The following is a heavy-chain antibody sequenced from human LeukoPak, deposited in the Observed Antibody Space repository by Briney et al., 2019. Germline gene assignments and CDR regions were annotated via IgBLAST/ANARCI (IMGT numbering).Heavy chain of an antibody. CDR3: ARTAGATHYHYYYGMDV. CDR1: GFTFSSYG. V-gene: IGHV3-30*03. J-gene: IGHJ6*02. CDR2: VSYDGSNK. Sequence: GGSLRLSCAASGFTFSSYGIHWVRQAPGKGLEWVAVVSYDGSNKYYADSVKGRFTVSRDNSKNTLYLQMDSLRAEDTAVYYCARTAGATHYHYYYGMDVRGQGTTVTVSS. D-gene: IGHD1-26*01.